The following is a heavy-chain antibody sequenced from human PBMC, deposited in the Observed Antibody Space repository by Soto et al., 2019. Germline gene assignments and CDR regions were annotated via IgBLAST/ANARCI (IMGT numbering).Heavy chain of an antibody. J-gene: IGHJ6*03. CDR2: IYYSGST. CDR3: ARSYRRYCSGGSCYSYYYYYMDV. V-gene: IGHV4-59*01. D-gene: IGHD2-15*01. CDR1: GGSISSYY. Sequence: QVQLQESGPGLVKPSETLSLTCTVSGGSISSYYWSWIRQPPGKGLEWIGDIYYSGSTNYNPCLKRRGTISVDTSKNQFSLKLSSVTAADTAVYYCARSYRRYCSGGSCYSYYYYYMDVWGKGTTVTVSS.